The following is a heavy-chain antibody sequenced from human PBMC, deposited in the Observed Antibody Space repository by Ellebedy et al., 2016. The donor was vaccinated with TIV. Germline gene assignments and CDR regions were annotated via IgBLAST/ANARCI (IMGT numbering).Heavy chain of an antibody. Sequence: SGPTLVKPTETLTLTCTVSGFSLSNLIMGVSWFRQPPGKALEWLAHSSSKDEKSYSTSLKTRLTISKDTSKSQVVLTMTNMDAVDTATYYCARTLRYCGGDCSHHFDYWGQGTLVTVSS. CDR2: SSSKDEK. V-gene: IGHV2-26*01. D-gene: IGHD2-21*02. J-gene: IGHJ4*02. CDR1: GFSLSNLIMG. CDR3: ARTLRYCGGDCSHHFDY.